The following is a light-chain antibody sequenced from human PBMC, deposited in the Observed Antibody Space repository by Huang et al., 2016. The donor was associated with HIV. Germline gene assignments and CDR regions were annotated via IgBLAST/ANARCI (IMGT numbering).Light chain of an antibody. J-gene: IGKJ4*01. Sequence: EIVLTQSPATLSLSPGERATLSCRASQSVDTYLAWYQQTPGQSPRLLIYDSVNRATGIPARFSGSGSGRDFTLTISGLEPEDFVIYYCQQRSAWPLTFGGGTKIE. CDR1: QSVDTY. V-gene: IGKV3-11*02. CDR3: QQRSAWPLT. CDR2: DSV.